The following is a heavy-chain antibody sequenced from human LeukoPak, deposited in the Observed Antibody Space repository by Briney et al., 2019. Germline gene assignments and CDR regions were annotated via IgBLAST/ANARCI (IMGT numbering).Heavy chain of an antibody. D-gene: IGHD1-14*01. CDR1: GFTFSSYS. Sequence: GGSLRLPCAASGFTFSSYSMNWVRQAPGKGLEWVSSISSSRSYIYYADSVKGRFTISRDNAKNSLYLQMNSLRAEDTAVYYCARETNLNLDYWGQGTLVTVSS. CDR2: ISSSRSYI. V-gene: IGHV3-21*01. J-gene: IGHJ4*02. CDR3: ARETNLNLDY.